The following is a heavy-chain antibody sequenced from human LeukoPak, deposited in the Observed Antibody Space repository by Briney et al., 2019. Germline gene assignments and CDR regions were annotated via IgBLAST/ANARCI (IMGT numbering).Heavy chain of an antibody. CDR2: IYHSGST. J-gene: IGHJ5*02. CDR1: GYSISSGYY. Sequence: PSETLSLTCTVSGYSISSGYYWGWIRQPPGKGLEWIGSIYHSGSTYYNPSLKSRVTISVDTSKNQFSLKLSSVTAADTAVYYCAMSFMRNWFDPWGQGTLVTVSS. V-gene: IGHV4-38-2*02. D-gene: IGHD2/OR15-2a*01. CDR3: AMSFMRNWFDP.